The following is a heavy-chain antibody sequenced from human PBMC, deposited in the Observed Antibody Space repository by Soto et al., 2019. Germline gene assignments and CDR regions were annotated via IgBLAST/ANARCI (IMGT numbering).Heavy chain of an antibody. CDR2: ISYDGSNK. CDR1: GFTFSSYG. J-gene: IGHJ6*02. CDR3: AKHGSEGSYGYYYGMDV. D-gene: IGHD3-10*01. V-gene: IGHV3-30*18. Sequence: PGGSLRLSCAAFGFTFSSYGMHWVRQAPGKGLEWVAVISYDGSNKYYADSVKGRFTISRDNSKNTLYLQMNSLRAEDTAVYYCAKHGSEGSYGYYYGMDVWGQGATVTVSS.